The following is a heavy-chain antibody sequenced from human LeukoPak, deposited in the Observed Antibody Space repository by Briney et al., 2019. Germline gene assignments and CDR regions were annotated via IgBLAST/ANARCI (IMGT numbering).Heavy chain of an antibody. D-gene: IGHD6-13*01. CDR2: ITRSSSHT. V-gene: IGHV3-21*04. Sequence: GGSLRLSCAASGFTFSNYAMNWVRQAPGKGLEWVASITRSSSHTYYADSVKGRFTISRDNAKNSLYLQMNSLRAEDTALYYCAKDFVAAAPYYGMDVWGQGTTVTVSS. CDR1: GFTFSNYA. CDR3: AKDFVAAAPYYGMDV. J-gene: IGHJ6*02.